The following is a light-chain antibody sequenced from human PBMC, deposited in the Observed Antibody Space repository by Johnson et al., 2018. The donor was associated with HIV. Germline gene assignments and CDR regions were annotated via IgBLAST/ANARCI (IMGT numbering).Light chain of an antibody. CDR3: ATWDRSLSAGGF. CDR1: SSNIGNNY. J-gene: IGLJ1*01. V-gene: IGLV1-51*02. Sequence: QSVLTQPPSVSAAPGQKVTISCSGSSSNIGNNYVSWYQQLPGTAPKLLIYENNKRPSGIPDRFSGSKSGTSATLGITALQTGDEADDSCATWDRSLSAGGFFGTGTKVTVL. CDR2: ENN.